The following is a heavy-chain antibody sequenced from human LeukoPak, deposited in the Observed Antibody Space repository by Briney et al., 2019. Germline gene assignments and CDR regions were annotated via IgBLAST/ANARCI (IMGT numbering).Heavy chain of an antibody. D-gene: IGHD6-25*01. CDR3: ARDEIPSGT. V-gene: IGHV3-7*03. J-gene: IGHJ3*01. Sequence: GGSLRLSCAASGFTFSNYWMSWVRQAPGKGLEWVANVKQDESKKYYVDSVKGRFTISRDNSRSTVDLQMNSLRVEDTGIYYCARDEIPSGTWGQGTMVIVSS. CDR1: GFTFSNYW. CDR2: VKQDESKK.